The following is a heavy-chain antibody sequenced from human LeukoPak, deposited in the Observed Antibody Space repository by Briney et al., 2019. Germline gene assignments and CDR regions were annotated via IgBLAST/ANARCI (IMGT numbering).Heavy chain of an antibody. CDR3: ARVVMVRGVITLDY. J-gene: IGHJ4*02. D-gene: IGHD3-10*01. CDR2: IYPGDSDT. V-gene: IGHV5-51*01. CDR1: GYSFTSYW. Sequence: GESLKISCKGSGYSFTSYWIGWVRQMPGKGLEWLGIIYPGDSDTRNSPSFQGQVTISADKSISTAYLQWSSLKASDTAMYYCARVVMVRGVITLDYWGQGTLVTVSS.